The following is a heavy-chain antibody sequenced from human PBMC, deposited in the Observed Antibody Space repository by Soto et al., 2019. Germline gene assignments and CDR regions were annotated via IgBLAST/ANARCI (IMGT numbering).Heavy chain of an antibody. CDR2: INPNSGGT. CDR3: ARDFPQDYGDHVVGPYAFDI. Sequence: QVPLVQSGAEVKKPGASVKVSCKASGYTFTGYYMHWVRQAPGQGLEWMGWINPNSGGTNYAQKFQGRVTMTRDTSITTAYMELSRLRSDDTAVYYCARDFPQDYGDHVVGPYAFDIWGQGTMVTVSS. D-gene: IGHD4-17*01. CDR1: GYTFTGYY. J-gene: IGHJ3*02. V-gene: IGHV1-2*02.